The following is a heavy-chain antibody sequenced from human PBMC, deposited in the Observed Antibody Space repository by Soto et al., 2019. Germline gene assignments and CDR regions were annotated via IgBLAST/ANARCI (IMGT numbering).Heavy chain of an antibody. Sequence: GGSLRLSCAASGFTFSGFEMYWVRQSPGRGLEWVSYISSSGNTVYYTDSVKGRFTISRDNARNSLYLQMNSLRAEDTAVYYCACHTEMAATSDVFDIWDQGTMVTVSS. D-gene: IGHD2-15*01. V-gene: IGHV3-48*03. CDR2: ISSSGNTV. J-gene: IGHJ3*02. CDR1: GFTFSGFE. CDR3: ACHTEMAATSDVFDI.